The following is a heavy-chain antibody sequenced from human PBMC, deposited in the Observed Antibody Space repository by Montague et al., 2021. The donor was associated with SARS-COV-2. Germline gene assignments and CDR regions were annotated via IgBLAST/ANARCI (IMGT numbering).Heavy chain of an antibody. D-gene: IGHD3-22*01. CDR3: ARGRRPVIVPGAGPAGRAFDI. CDR2: VNQSGTT. CDR1: GGSFSNYY. J-gene: IGHJ3*02. V-gene: IGHV4-34*01. Sequence: SETLSLTCALSGGSFSNYYWSWIRQPPGKGLEWNGDVNQSGTTIYNPTVKRGVTISEDTSKNQFYLRLNSVTAADTGVYYCARGRRPVIVPGAGPAGRAFDIWGQGKMVTVSS.